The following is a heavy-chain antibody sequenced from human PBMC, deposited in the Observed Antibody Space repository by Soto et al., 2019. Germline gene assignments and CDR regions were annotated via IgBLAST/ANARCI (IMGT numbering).Heavy chain of an antibody. CDR1: GFTFNNYA. CDR2: ISGTGGST. CDR3: AKDRLGGNFDY. J-gene: IGHJ4*02. V-gene: IGHV3-23*01. Sequence: GGSLRLSCAASGFTFNNYAMNWVRQAPGKGLEWVATISGTGGSTYYADSVKGRFTISRDNSKDTLYLQMNSLRVEDTAVYYCAKDRLGGNFDYWGQGTQVTVSS.